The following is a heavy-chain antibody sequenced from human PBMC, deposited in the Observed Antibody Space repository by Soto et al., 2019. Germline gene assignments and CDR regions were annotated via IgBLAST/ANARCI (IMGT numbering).Heavy chain of an antibody. CDR3: ARSGEMATISVPFDY. CDR1: GGSISSGGYY. D-gene: IGHD5-12*01. V-gene: IGHV4-31*03. Sequence: SETLSLTCTLSGGSISSGGYYWSWIRQHPGKGLEWIGYIYYSGSTYYNPSLKSRVTISVDTSKNQFSLKLSSVTAADTAVYYCARSGEMATISVPFDYWGQGTLVTVSS. CDR2: IYYSGST. J-gene: IGHJ4*02.